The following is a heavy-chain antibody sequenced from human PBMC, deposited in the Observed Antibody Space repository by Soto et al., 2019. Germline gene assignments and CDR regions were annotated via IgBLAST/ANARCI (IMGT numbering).Heavy chain of an antibody. Sequence: SETLSLTCAFSGCSISSSNWWSWVRQPPGKGLEWIGEIYHSGSTNYNPSLKSRVTISVDKSKNQFSLKLSSLRSEDTAVYYCARVSEAAGILYYYGMDVWGQGTTVTVSS. D-gene: IGHD6-13*01. CDR3: ARVSEAAGILYYYGMDV. CDR1: GCSISSSNW. V-gene: IGHV4-4*02. CDR2: IYHSGST. J-gene: IGHJ6*02.